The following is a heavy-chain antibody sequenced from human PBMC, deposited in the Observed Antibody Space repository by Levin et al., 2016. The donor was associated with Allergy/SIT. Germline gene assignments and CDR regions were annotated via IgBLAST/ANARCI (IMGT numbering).Heavy chain of an antibody. D-gene: IGHD3-10*01. Sequence: WIRQPPGKGPEWIGYINHIGSANYNPSLKSRVTISVDTSKNHFSLKLSPVIAADTAVYYCARSLRGVGDALDIWGQGTMVTVSS. CDR3: ARSLRGVGDALDI. V-gene: IGHV4-59*08. CDR2: INHIGSA. J-gene: IGHJ3*02.